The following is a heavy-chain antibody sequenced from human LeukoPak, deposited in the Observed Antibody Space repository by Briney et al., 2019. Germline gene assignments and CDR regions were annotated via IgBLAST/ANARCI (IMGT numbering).Heavy chain of an antibody. V-gene: IGHV3-21*01. CDR2: ISGDSTDI. J-gene: IGHJ4*02. CDR3: ARRGYSDSSGYDY. CDR1: GFTFKSYA. Sequence: PGGSLRLSCATSGFTFKSYAMNWVRQSPGKGLERVSSISGDSTDIYADSLMGRSTISRDNAKNSLYLQINSLRAEDTAIYYCARRGYSDSSGYDYWGQGTLVTVSS. D-gene: IGHD3-22*01.